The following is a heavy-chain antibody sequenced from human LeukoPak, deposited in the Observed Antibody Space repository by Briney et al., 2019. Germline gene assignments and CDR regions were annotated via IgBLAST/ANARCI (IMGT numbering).Heavy chain of an antibody. J-gene: IGHJ3*02. CDR2: IYYSGST. Sequence: SEALSLTCTVSGGSISSYYWSWIRQPTGKGLEWIGYIYYSGSTNYNPSLKSRVTISVDTSKNQFSLKLSSVTAADTAVYYCAGQVDAFDIWGQGTMVTVSS. CDR1: GGSISSYY. CDR3: AGQVDAFDI. V-gene: IGHV4-59*08.